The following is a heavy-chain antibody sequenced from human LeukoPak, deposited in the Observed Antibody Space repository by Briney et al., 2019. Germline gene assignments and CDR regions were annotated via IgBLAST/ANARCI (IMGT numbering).Heavy chain of an antibody. D-gene: IGHD5-18*01. Sequence: PGRSLRLSCAASRFTFNTYGMHWVRQAPGKGLEWMALISYDGSKKYYADSVKGRFTISGDNSESTLYLQMNSLRPEDTALYYCAKGRQQWWTFDVLDIWGQGTVVTVSS. J-gene: IGHJ3*02. CDR3: AKGRQQWWTFDVLDI. CDR1: RFTFNTYG. CDR2: ISYDGSKK. V-gene: IGHV3-30*18.